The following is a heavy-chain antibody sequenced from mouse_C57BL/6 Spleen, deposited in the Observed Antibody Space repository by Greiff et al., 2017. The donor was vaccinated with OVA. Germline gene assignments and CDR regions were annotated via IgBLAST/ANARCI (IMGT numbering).Heavy chain of an antibody. Sequence: EVQLQQSGPELVKPGASVKISCKASGYTFTDYYMNWVKQSHGKSLEWIGDINPNNGGTSYNQEFKGKATLTVDKSSSTAYMELRSLTSEDSAVYYCARRGDYYDYFLEYFDVWGTGTTVTVSS. D-gene: IGHD2-4*01. CDR2: INPNNGGT. J-gene: IGHJ1*03. V-gene: IGHV1-26*01. CDR3: ARRGDYYDYFLEYFDV. CDR1: GYTFTDYY.